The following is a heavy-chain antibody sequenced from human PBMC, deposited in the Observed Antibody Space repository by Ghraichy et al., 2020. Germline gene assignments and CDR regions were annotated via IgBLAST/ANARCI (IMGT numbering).Heavy chain of an antibody. Sequence: GGSLRLSCAASGFTFSSYAMSWVRQAPGKGLEWVSAISGSGGSTYYADSVKGRFTISRDNSKNTLYLQMNSLRAEDTAVYYCAKDGIAAAGIRPGDDIWGQVTMVTVSS. CDR2: ISGSGGST. V-gene: IGHV3-23*01. CDR3: AKDGIAAAGIRPGDDI. J-gene: IGHJ3*02. D-gene: IGHD6-13*01. CDR1: GFTFSSYA.